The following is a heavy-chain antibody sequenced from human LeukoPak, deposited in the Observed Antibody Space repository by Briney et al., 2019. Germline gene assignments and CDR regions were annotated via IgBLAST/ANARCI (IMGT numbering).Heavy chain of an antibody. Sequence: SETLSLTCTVSGGSISSYDWSWIRQPPGKGLEWLGYIYYSGSTNYNPSLKSRVTISVVTSKNQFSLKLSSVTAADTAVYYCARVPIAAAALSGMDVWGQGTRSPSP. CDR2: IYYSGST. CDR3: ARVPIAAAALSGMDV. CDR1: GGSISSYD. V-gene: IGHV4-59*01. D-gene: IGHD6-13*01. J-gene: IGHJ6*02.